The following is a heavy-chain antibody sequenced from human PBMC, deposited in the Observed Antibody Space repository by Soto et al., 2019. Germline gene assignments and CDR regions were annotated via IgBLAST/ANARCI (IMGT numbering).Heavy chain of an antibody. J-gene: IGHJ6*02. CDR1: GYSFTDYH. CDR2: INPKSGGT. D-gene: IGHD2-8*01. V-gene: IGHV1-2*04. Sequence: QVQLVQSGAEVKKPGASVRVSCKASGYSFTDYHIHWVRQAPGQGFEWLGRINPKSGGTSTAQKFQGWVTMRRDRSISTVYMELTRLRSDDTAVYFCEMGHSTDCSNGVCSFFYNHEMDVWGQGTTVTVSS. CDR3: EMGHSTDCSNGVCSFFYNHEMDV.